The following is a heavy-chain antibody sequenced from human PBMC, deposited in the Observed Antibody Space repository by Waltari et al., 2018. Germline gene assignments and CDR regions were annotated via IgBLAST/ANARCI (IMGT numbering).Heavy chain of an antibody. D-gene: IGHD1-26*01. CDR2: SIPIFGTA. CDR3: ARGRYSGSYRNFDY. J-gene: IGHJ4*02. Sequence: QVQLVQSGAEVKKPGSSVKVSCKASGGTFSSYAISWVRQAPGQGLEWMGGSIPIFGTANYAQKFQGRVTITTDESTSTAYMELSSLRSEDTAVYYCARGRYSGSYRNFDYWGQGTLVTVSS. CDR1: GGTFSSYA. V-gene: IGHV1-69*05.